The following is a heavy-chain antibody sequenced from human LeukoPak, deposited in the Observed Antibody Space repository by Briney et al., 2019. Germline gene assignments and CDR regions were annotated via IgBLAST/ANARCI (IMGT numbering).Heavy chain of an antibody. CDR2: IYYSGST. D-gene: IGHD3-22*01. CDR1: GGSISSYY. V-gene: IGHV4-59*01. J-gene: IGHJ4*02. CDR3: ARVPYYYDSSGYRPYYFDY. Sequence: NPSETLSLTCTVSGGSISSYYWSWIRQPPGKGLEWIGYIYYSGSTNYNPSLKSRVTISVDTSKNQFSLKLSSVTAADTAVYYCARVPYYYDSSGYRPYYFDYWGQGTLVTVSS.